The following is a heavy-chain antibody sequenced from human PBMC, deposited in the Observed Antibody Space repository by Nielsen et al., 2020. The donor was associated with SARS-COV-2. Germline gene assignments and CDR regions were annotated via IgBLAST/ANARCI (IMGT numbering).Heavy chain of an antibody. CDR2: ISHSGTT. CDR3: ARSIAARHYYYYYMDV. V-gene: IGHV4-34*01. J-gene: IGHJ6*03. CDR1: GESFSGYY. Sequence: SETLSLTCAVSGESFSGYYQWSWIRQPPGKGLEWIGEISHSGTTNYNPSLKSRVTMSLDSSKNQFSLKLSSVTAADTAVYYCARSIAARHYYYYYMDVWGKGTTVTVSS. D-gene: IGHD6-6*01.